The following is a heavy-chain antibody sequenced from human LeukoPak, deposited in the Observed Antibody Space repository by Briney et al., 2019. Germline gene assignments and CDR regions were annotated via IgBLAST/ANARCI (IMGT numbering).Heavy chain of an antibody. Sequence: GGSLRLSCAASGFTFSSFGMSWVRQAPGKGLEWVSAISSTGGTAYYADSVKGRFTISRDNSKNTLYLQMNSLRAEDTAVYYCARDRAAVAGTFDYWGQGTLVTVSS. V-gene: IGHV3-23*01. J-gene: IGHJ4*02. CDR1: GFTFSSFG. CDR3: ARDRAAVAGTFDY. D-gene: IGHD6-19*01. CDR2: ISSTGGTA.